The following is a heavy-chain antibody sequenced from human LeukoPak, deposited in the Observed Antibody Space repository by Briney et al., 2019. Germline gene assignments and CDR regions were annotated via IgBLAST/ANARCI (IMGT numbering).Heavy chain of an antibody. V-gene: IGHV3-33*01. Sequence: PPGRSLRLSCAASGFPFDTYGMHWVRQAPGRGLEWVAVIWFDGSNKYYADSVKGRFTISRDNSKNMLFLQMSSLTVEDTGVDFCARASGSYDYWGQGTLVTVSS. CDR3: ARASGSYDY. CDR2: IWFDGSNK. CDR1: GFPFDTYG. J-gene: IGHJ4*02. D-gene: IGHD1-26*01.